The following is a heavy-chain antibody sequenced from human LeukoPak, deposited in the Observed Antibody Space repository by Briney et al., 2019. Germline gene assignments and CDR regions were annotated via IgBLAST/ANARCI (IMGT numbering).Heavy chain of an antibody. CDR3: ARARPQHR. J-gene: IGHJ4*02. CDR2: IKQDGSEK. V-gene: IGHV3-7*01. CDR1: GFTFGDYA. Sequence: QPGRSLRLSCTASGFTFGDYAMSWVRQAPGKGLEWVANIKQDGSEKYYVDSVKGRFTISRDNAKNSLYLQMNSLRAEDTAVYYCARARPQHRWGEGTLVTVSS.